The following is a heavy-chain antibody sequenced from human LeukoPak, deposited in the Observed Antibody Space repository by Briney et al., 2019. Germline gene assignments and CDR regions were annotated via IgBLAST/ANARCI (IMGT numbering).Heavy chain of an antibody. CDR1: GFALSVYW. CDR3: ARTTMILDY. CDR2: ISSSGSYI. Sequence: KAGGSLRLFCAASGFALSVYWMNWVRQARGKGLGWGSSISSSGSYIKCADSMNRGFTISRDNAKNTLYLQMNSLRAEYTAVYYCARTTMILDYWGQGTLVTVSS. V-gene: IGHV3-21*01. D-gene: IGHD3-22*01. J-gene: IGHJ4*02.